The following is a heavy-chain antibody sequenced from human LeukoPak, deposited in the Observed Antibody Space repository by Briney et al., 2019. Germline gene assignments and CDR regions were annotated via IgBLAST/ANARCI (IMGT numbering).Heavy chain of an antibody. J-gene: IGHJ4*02. V-gene: IGHV3-23*01. CDR2: ISGSGSSGGST. Sequence: GGSLRLSCAASGFTFSSYAVGWVRQAPGKGLEWVSGISGSGSSGGSTYYADSVKGRFTISRDNANHTVYLQMNSLSAEDTAVYFCAKGSHYCTSTSCYPTRPLFDYWGQGTLVTVSS. CDR1: GFTFSSYA. D-gene: IGHD2-2*01. CDR3: AKGSHYCTSTSCYPTRPLFDY.